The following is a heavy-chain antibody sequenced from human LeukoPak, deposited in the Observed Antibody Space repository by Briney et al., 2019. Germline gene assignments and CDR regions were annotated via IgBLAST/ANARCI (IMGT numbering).Heavy chain of an antibody. CDR2: IHYSGST. V-gene: IGHV4-59*01. CDR1: SGSISSYY. CDR3: ARDVDSSGRIDS. J-gene: IGHJ4*02. D-gene: IGHD3-22*01. Sequence: PSETLSLTCTVSSGSISSYYWSWIRQPPGQGLEWIGHIHYSGSTNYNPFLKSRVTISLDTSKNQFSLSLSSVTAADTAVYYCARDVDSSGRIDSWGQGTLVTVSS.